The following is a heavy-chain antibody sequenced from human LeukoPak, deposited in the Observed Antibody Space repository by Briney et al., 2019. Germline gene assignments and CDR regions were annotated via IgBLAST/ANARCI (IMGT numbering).Heavy chain of an antibody. D-gene: IGHD3-10*01. V-gene: IGHV1-18*04. CDR2: ISAYNGNT. CDR3: ARAVLRGSGSYGY. Sequence: GASVKVSCKASGYTFTGYYMHWVRQAPGQGLEWMGWISAYNGNTNYAQKLQGRVTMTTDTSTSTAYMELRSLRSDDTAAYYCARAVLRGSGSYGYWGQGTLVTVSS. J-gene: IGHJ4*02. CDR1: GYTFTGYY.